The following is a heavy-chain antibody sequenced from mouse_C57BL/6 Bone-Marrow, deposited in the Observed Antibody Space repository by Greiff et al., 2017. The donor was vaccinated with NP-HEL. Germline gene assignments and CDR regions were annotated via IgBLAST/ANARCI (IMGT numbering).Heavy chain of an antibody. CDR2: INPNNGGT. CDR1: GYTFTDYY. J-gene: IGHJ1*03. Sequence: VQLQQSGPELVKPGASVKISCKASGYTFTDYYMNWVKQSHGKSLEWIGDINPNNGGTSYNQKFKGKATLTVDKSSSTAYMELRSLTSEDSAVYYCARPLRWYFDVWGTGTTVTVSS. CDR3: ARPLRWYFDV. V-gene: IGHV1-26*01. D-gene: IGHD1-1*01.